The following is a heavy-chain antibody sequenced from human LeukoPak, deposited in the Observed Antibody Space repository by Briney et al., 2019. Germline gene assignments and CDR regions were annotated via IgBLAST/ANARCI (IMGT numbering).Heavy chain of an antibody. CDR2: ISGGGGST. J-gene: IGHJ3*02. D-gene: IGHD3-22*01. V-gene: IGHV3-43*02. CDR3: AKVFEDYYDSSGYYYASAFDI. CDR1: GFTFDDYA. Sequence: GGSLRLSCAASGFTFDDYAMHWVRQAPGKGLEWVSLISGGGGSTYYADSVKGRFTISRDNSKNSLYLQMNSLRTEDTALYYCAKVFEDYYDSSGYYYASAFDIWGQGTMVTVSS.